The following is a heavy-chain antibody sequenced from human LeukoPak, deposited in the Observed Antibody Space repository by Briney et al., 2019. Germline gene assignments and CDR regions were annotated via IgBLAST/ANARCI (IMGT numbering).Heavy chain of an antibody. Sequence: GASVKVSCKASGYTFTGYYMHWVRQAPGQGLEWMGWINPNSGGTNYAQKFQGRVTMTRDTSISTAYMELSRLRSDDTAVYYCARDFHLAGTDAFDIWGQGTMVTVSS. CDR2: INPNSGGT. J-gene: IGHJ3*02. V-gene: IGHV1-2*02. CDR3: ARDFHLAGTDAFDI. CDR1: GYTFTGYY. D-gene: IGHD6-13*01.